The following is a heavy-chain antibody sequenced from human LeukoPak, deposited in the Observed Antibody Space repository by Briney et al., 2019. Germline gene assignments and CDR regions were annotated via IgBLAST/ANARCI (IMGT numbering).Heavy chain of an antibody. V-gene: IGHV1-2*02. J-gene: IGHJ3*01. Sequence: GASVKVSCKASGYTFTGYYLHWVRQAPGEGFEWMGWINPHSGGTNYGQKFQGRVTMTRDTAISTAYMELSRLTFDDTAIYYCAKTCSSGWPYDAADLWGQGTWVTVSS. D-gene: IGHD6-19*01. CDR2: INPHSGGT. CDR1: GYTFTGYY. CDR3: AKTCSSGWPYDAADL.